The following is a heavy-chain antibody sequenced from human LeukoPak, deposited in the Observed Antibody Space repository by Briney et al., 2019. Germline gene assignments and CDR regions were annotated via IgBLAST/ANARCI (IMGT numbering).Heavy chain of an antibody. Sequence: GESLKISCKGSGYSFTSYWIGWVRQMPGKGLEWMGIIYPGDSDTRYSPSFQGQVTISADKSISTAYLQWSSLKASDTAMYYCASHGGYGGNSGDYFDYWGQGTLVTVSS. J-gene: IGHJ4*02. CDR3: ASHGGYGGNSGDYFDY. CDR2: IYPGDSDT. D-gene: IGHD4-23*01. CDR1: GYSFTSYW. V-gene: IGHV5-51*01.